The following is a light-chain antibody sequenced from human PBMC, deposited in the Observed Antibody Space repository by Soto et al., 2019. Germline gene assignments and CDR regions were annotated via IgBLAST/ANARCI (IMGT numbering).Light chain of an antibody. V-gene: IGLV2-14*01. J-gene: IGLJ1*01. CDR2: DVS. Sequence: QSVLTQPPSVSGSPGQSITISCTGTSSDVGGYNYVSWYQQHPGKAPKLMIYDVSNRPSGVSNRFSGSKSGNTASLTISGPQAEDEADYYCSSYTSSSTPYVFGTGTKLTVL. CDR3: SSYTSSSTPYV. CDR1: SSDVGGYNY.